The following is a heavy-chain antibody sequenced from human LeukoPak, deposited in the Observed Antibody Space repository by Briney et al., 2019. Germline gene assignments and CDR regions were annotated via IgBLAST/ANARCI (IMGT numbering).Heavy chain of an antibody. CDR3: ARVCGGDCYPLGFDP. J-gene: IGHJ5*02. CDR2: IYYSGST. CDR1: GGSISSYF. V-gene: IGHV4-59*01. Sequence: SETLSLTCTVSGGSISSYFWSWIRQPPGKGLEWIGYIYYSGSTNYNPSLKSRVTISVDTSKNKFSLKLRSVTAADTAVYYCARVCGGDCYPLGFDPWGQGTLVTVSS. D-gene: IGHD2-21*02.